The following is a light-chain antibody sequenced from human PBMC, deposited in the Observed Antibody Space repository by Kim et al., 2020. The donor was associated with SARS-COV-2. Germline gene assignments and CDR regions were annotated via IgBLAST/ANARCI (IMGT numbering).Light chain of an antibody. CDR2: VNTDGSF. CDR3: QTWGIRGVGPPYV. V-gene: IGLV4-69*01. CDR1: GGRSSSP. J-gene: IGLJ1*01. Sequence: QLVLTQSPSASASLGASVKLTCTLSGGRSSSPIAWHQHQPRKGPRYLMSVNTDGSFIKGDDIPDRFSGSRSGAEWYLTISSLQSADEADYYCQTWGIRGVGPPYVFGSGTKVTVL.